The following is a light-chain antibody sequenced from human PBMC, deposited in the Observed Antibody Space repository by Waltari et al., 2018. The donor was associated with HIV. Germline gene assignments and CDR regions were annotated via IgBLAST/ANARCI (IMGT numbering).Light chain of an antibody. CDR1: SSDIGSFDY. CDR3: CSYSDSGTIL. CDR2: DVT. Sequence: SALTQPASVSGSPGQSITISFLGASSDIGSFDYVPQYQQHPDKAPKLILYDVTYRPSGVSGRFSGSRSGSMASLTISGLQPEDEADYFGCSYSDSGTILFGGGTRVTVL. J-gene: IGLJ2*01. V-gene: IGLV2-14*03.